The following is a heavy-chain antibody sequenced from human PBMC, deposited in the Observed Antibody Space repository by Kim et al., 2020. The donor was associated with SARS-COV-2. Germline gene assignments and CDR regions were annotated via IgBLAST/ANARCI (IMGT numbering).Heavy chain of an antibody. CDR2: ISAYNGNT. J-gene: IGHJ3*02. CDR3: ARDHGPKSRNDAFDI. Sequence: ASVKVSCKASGYTFTSYGISWVRQAPGQGLEWMGWISAYNGNTNYAQKLQGRVTMTTDTSTSTAYMELRSLRSDDTAVYYCARDHGPKSRNDAFDIWGQGTMVTVSS. V-gene: IGHV1-18*01. CDR1: GYTFTSYG.